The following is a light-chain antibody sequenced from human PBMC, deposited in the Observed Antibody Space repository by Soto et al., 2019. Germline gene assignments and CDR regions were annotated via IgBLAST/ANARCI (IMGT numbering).Light chain of an antibody. CDR3: PQYGSSPWT. J-gene: IGKJ1*01. CDR2: GAS. V-gene: IGKV3-20*01. CDR1: QSVRSSF. Sequence: EIVLTQSPGTLSLSPGERATLSCRASQSVRSSFLAWYQQKPGQAPRLLIYGASSRATGIPDRFSGSGSGTDFTLTIRGLEPEDFAVYYCPQYGSSPWTFGQGTKVEIK.